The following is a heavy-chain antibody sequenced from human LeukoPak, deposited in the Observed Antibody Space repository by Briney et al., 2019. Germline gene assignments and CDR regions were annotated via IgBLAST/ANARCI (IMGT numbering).Heavy chain of an antibody. CDR1: GGTFSSYA. CDR2: IIPIFGTA. Sequence: SVKVSCKASGGTFSSYAISWVRQAPGQGLEWMGGIIPIFGTANYAQKFQGRVTITADKSTSTAYMELSRLRSDDTAVYYCARGGHPRYYYTSGSAFDPWGQGTLVTVSS. CDR3: ARGGHPRYYYTSGSAFDP. V-gene: IGHV1-69*06. D-gene: IGHD3-10*01. J-gene: IGHJ5*02.